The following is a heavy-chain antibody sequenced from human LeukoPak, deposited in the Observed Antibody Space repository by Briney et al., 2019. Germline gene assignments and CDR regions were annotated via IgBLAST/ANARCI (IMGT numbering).Heavy chain of an antibody. CDR1: GGSISSSSYY. D-gene: IGHD4-23*01. Sequence: PSETLSLTCTVSGGSISSSSYYWGWIRQPPGKGLEWIGSIYYSGSTYYNPSLKSRVTISVGTSKNQFSLKLSSVTAADTAVYYCARLLRWYPYYYMDVWGKGTTVTISS. CDR3: ARLLRWYPYYYMDV. CDR2: IYYSGST. V-gene: IGHV4-39*01. J-gene: IGHJ6*03.